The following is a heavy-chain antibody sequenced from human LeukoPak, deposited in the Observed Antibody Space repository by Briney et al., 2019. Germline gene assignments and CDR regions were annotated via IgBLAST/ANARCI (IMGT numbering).Heavy chain of an antibody. Sequence: PSETLSLTCTVSGGSIRTYYWSWSRDPPGKGLEWISYIYSSGSTKYNPSLKSRVPISVDTSKNQLSLKLSSVTAADTAVYYCARHWETSSWYVDYWGQGTLVTVSS. CDR3: ARHWETSSWYVDY. D-gene: IGHD6-13*01. CDR2: IYSSGST. J-gene: IGHJ4*02. CDR1: GGSIRTYY. V-gene: IGHV4-59*08.